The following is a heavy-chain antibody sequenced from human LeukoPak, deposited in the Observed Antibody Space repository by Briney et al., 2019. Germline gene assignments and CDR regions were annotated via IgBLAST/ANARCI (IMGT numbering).Heavy chain of an antibody. J-gene: IGHJ6*04. CDR3: AELGITMIGGV. V-gene: IGHV3-48*03. CDR2: ISSSGSTI. CDR1: RFTFSSYE. Sequence: GGSLRLSCAASRFTFSSYEMNWVRQAPGKGLEWVSYISSSGSTIYYADSVKGRFTISRDNAKNSLYLQMNSLRAEDTAVYYCAELGITMIGGVWGKGTTVTISS. D-gene: IGHD3-10*02.